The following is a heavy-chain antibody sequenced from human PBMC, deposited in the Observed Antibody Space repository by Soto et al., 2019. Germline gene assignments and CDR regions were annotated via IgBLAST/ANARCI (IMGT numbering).Heavy chain of an antibody. V-gene: IGHV3-11*04. Sequence: GGSLRLCCAASGFTFSDYYMSWIRQAPGKGLEWVSNIRNNGSTKYYVDSVKGRFTTSRDNAKNSLYLQMNSLRAEDTAVYYCARGGYCSSTSCYDFDYWGQGTLVTVSS. J-gene: IGHJ4*02. CDR1: GFTFSDYY. D-gene: IGHD2-2*03. CDR2: IRNNGSTK. CDR3: ARGGYCSSTSCYDFDY.